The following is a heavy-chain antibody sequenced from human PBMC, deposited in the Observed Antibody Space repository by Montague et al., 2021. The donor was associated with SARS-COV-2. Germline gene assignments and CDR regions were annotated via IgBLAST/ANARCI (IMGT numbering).Heavy chain of an antibody. D-gene: IGHD2-21*01. Sequence: TLSLTCTVPGASITSGGYYWTWIRQHPGKGLEWIGYIYHTGSTYYNPSLQSRLRTSVDTSKNEFSLTLTSVTAADTAIYYCARDRGWGSRGAGYIDLWGRGTLVTVSS. V-gene: IGHV4-31*03. CDR1: GASITSGGYY. CDR2: IYHTGST. J-gene: IGHJ2*01. CDR3: ARDRGWGSRGAGYIDL.